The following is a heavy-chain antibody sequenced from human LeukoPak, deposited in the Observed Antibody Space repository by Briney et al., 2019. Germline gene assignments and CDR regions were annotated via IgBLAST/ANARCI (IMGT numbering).Heavy chain of an antibody. Sequence: ASVKVSCKASGYTFTSYDINWVQQATGQGLEWMGWMNPNSGNTGYAQKFQGRVTMTRNTSISTAYMELSSLRSEDTAVYYCARGLVGSTSSNPFQHWGQGTLVTVSS. CDR3: ARGLVGSTSSNPFQH. CDR1: GYTFTSYD. D-gene: IGHD2-2*01. CDR2: MNPNSGNT. J-gene: IGHJ1*01. V-gene: IGHV1-8*01.